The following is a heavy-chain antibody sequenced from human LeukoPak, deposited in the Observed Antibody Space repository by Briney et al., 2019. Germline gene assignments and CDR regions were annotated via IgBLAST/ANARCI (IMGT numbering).Heavy chain of an antibody. V-gene: IGHV1-8*01. Sequence: ASVKVSCKASGYTFTSYDINWVRQATGQGLEWMGWMNPKSGNTGYAQKFQARVTMTRNTSISTAYMELSSLRSEDTAVYYCARDFPRSTSCLGYWGQGTLVTVSS. CDR2: MNPKSGNT. CDR1: GYTFTSYD. J-gene: IGHJ4*02. CDR3: ARDFPRSTSCLGY. D-gene: IGHD2-2*01.